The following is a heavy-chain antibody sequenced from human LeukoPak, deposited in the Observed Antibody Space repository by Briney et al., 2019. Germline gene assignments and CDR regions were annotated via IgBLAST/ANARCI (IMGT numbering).Heavy chain of an antibody. D-gene: IGHD2-21*02. CDR3: AREVRADAVGTYCGGDCYSPHAFDI. J-gene: IGHJ3*02. Sequence: SETLSLTCTVSGGSISSYYWSWIRQPPGKGLEWIGYIYYSGSTNYNPSLKSRVTISIDTSKNLFSLKLSSVTAADTAVYYCAREVRADAVGTYCGGDCYSPHAFDIWGQGTMVTVSS. CDR2: IYYSGST. CDR1: GGSISSYY. V-gene: IGHV4-59*12.